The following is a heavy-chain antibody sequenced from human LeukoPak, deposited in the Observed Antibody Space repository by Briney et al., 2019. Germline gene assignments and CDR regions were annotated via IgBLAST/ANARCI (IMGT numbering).Heavy chain of an antibody. Sequence: SETLSLTCTVSGGSIGSYYWSWIRQPAGKGLEWIGRIYTSGSTNYNPSLKSRVTMSVDTSKNQFSLKLSSVTAADTAVYYCARDIPPYCGGDCSTPGYWYFDLWGRGTLVTVSS. D-gene: IGHD2-21*02. CDR3: ARDIPPYCGGDCSTPGYWYFDL. V-gene: IGHV4-4*07. CDR2: IYTSGST. CDR1: GGSIGSYY. J-gene: IGHJ2*01.